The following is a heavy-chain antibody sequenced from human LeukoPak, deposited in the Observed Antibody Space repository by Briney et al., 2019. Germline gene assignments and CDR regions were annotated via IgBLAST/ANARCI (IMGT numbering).Heavy chain of an antibody. V-gene: IGHV1-2*02. Sequence: ASVKVSCKASGYTFTDYYLHWVRQAPGQEFEWMGWINPNSGDTNYAQKFQGRVTMTRDTSISTAHMEMSRLRSDDTAVYYCARANFLYCSSTTCLFDYWGQGTLVTVSS. CDR2: INPNSGDT. J-gene: IGHJ4*02. D-gene: IGHD2-2*01. CDR1: GYTFTDYY. CDR3: ARANFLYCSSTTCLFDY.